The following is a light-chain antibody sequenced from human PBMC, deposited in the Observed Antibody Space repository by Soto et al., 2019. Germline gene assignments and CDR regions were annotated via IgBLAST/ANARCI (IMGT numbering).Light chain of an antibody. CDR1: QSISRW. CDR3: QQDNRYST. J-gene: IGKJ1*01. V-gene: IGKV1-5*03. CDR2: KAS. Sequence: QSPVALSAYVGDRIIITCRASQSISRWLAWYQQKPGTAPKLLIYKASTLENGVPSRFSGSGSGTEFTLTISSLQPDDFATYYCQQDNRYSTFAQGTKVDNK.